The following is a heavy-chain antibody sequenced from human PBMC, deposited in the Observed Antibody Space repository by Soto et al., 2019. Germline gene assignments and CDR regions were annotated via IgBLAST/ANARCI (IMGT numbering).Heavy chain of an antibody. CDR3: ARADYYGSSGYHLDY. CDR2: INPSGGST. D-gene: IGHD3-22*01. Sequence: QVQLVQSGAEVKKPGASVKVSCKASGYTFSNFYIHWVRQAPGQGLEWMGIINPSGGSTSYAQKFQGRVNMTRDTSTSTVYMELSSLRSEDTAVHYCARADYYGSSGYHLDYWGQGTLVTVSS. V-gene: IGHV1-46*01. CDR1: GYTFSNFY. J-gene: IGHJ4*02.